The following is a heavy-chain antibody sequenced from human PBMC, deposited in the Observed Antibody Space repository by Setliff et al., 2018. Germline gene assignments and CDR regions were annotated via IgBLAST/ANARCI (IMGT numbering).Heavy chain of an antibody. J-gene: IGHJ4*02. Sequence: GGSLRLSCAASRFTFSNYWMSWVRQAPGKGLEWISYLNNDGTTIYYADSVRGRFTISRDNARDSLYLQMNSLRAEDTAAYYCVRDTTSGWMLTNWGQGTLVTVSS. D-gene: IGHD6-25*01. CDR2: LNNDGTTI. CDR1: RFTFSNYW. V-gene: IGHV3-48*04. CDR3: VRDTTSGWMLTN.